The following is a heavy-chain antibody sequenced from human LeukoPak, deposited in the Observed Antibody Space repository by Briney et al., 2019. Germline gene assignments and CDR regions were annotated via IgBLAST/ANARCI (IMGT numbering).Heavy chain of an antibody. CDR2: IYSGGST. CDR1: GFTVSSNY. Sequence: PGGSLRLSCAASGFTVSSNYMSWVRQAPGKGLEWVSVIYSGGSTYYADSVKGRFTISRDNSKNTLYLQMNSLRAEDTAVYYCARDRDPKQWLIRDAFDIWGQGTMVTVSS. D-gene: IGHD6-19*01. CDR3: ARDRDPKQWLIRDAFDI. J-gene: IGHJ3*02. V-gene: IGHV3-66*01.